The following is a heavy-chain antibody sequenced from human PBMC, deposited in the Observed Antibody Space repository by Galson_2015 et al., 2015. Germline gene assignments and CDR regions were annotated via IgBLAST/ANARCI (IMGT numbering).Heavy chain of an antibody. Sequence: SLRLSCAASGFTFSSYSMNWVRQAPGKGLEWVSYISSSSSTIYYADSVKGRFTISRDNAKNSLYLQMNSLRDEDTAVYYCARVGNIITTGPEYFDYWGQGTLVTVSS. D-gene: IGHD1-1*01. V-gene: IGHV3-48*02. CDR2: ISSSSSTI. CDR3: ARVGNIITTGPEYFDY. J-gene: IGHJ4*02. CDR1: GFTFSSYS.